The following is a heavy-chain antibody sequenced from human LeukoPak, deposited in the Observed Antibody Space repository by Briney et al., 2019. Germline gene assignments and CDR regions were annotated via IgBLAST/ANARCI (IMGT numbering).Heavy chain of an antibody. CDR3: ARAPNYGGSPAFDI. Sequence: ASVKVSCKASGYTFTGYYMHWVRQAPGQGLEWMGWINPNSGGTNYAQKFQGRVTMTRDTSISTAYMELSSLRSEDTAVYYCARAPNYGGSPAFDIWGQGTMVTVSS. D-gene: IGHD4-23*01. CDR1: GYTFTGYY. J-gene: IGHJ3*02. CDR2: INPNSGGT. V-gene: IGHV1-2*02.